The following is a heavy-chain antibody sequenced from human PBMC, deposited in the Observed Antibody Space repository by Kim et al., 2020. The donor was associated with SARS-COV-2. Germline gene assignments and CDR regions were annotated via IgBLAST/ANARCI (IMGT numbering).Heavy chain of an antibody. Sequence: SETLSLTCAVYGGSFSGYYWSWIRQPPGKGLEWIGEINHSGSTNYNPSLKSRVTISVDTSKNQFSLKLSCVTAADTAVYYCARGGVGRRTGGFRYYYYGMDVWGQGTTVTVSS. CDR1: GGSFSGYY. D-gene: IGHD3-10*01. CDR2: INHSGST. CDR3: ARGGVGRRTGGFRYYYYGMDV. J-gene: IGHJ6*02. V-gene: IGHV4-34*01.